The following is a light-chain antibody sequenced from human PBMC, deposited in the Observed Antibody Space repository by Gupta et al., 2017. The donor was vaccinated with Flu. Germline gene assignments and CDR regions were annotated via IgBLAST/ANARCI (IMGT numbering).Light chain of an antibody. CDR1: QRIGRF. Sequence: IQISPSPSSLSASVGDRVTITCRASQRIGRFLNWYQQKPGKAPKVLIYGASSLKSGVPSRFSGSGSGTDFTLTISRLQPEDFATYYCQQCDSSPRRFGQGTKVEI. J-gene: IGKJ1*01. V-gene: IGKV1-39*01. CDR2: GAS. CDR3: QQCDSSPRR.